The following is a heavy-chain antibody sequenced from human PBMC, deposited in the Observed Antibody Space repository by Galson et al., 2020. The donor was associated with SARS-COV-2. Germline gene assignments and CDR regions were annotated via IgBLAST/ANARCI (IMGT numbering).Heavy chain of an antibody. J-gene: IGHJ5*02. D-gene: IGHD6-13*01. CDR1: GYSFTSYW. V-gene: IGHV5-10-1*01. CDR3: ARADVGYSSSWPKGWFDP. Sequence: GESLKISCKGSGYSFTSYWISWVRQMPGKGLEWMGRIDPSDSYTNYSPSFQGHVTISADKSISTAYLQWSSLKASDTAMYYCARADVGYSSSWPKGWFDPWGQGTQVTVSS. CDR2: IDPSDSYT.